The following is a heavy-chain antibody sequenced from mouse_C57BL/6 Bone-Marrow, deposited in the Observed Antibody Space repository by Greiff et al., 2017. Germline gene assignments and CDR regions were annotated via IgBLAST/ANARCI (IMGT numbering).Heavy chain of an antibody. CDR1: GFTFSSYT. CDR3: ARLLRAY. CDR2: ISGGGGNT. Sequence: EVKLVESGGGLVKPGGSLKLSCAASGFTFSSYTMSWVRQTPEKRLEWVATISGGGGNTYYPDSVKGRVTISRDNAKNTLYLQMSSLRSEDTALYYCARLLRAYWGQGTLVTGSA. V-gene: IGHV5-9*01. J-gene: IGHJ3*01. D-gene: IGHD1-1*01.